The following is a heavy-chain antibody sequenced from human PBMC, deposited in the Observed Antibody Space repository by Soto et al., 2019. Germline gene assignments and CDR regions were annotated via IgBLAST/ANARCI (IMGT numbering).Heavy chain of an antibody. D-gene: IGHD2-2*02. CDR2: IKQDGSEK. V-gene: IGHV3-7*01. CDR1: GFTFNNAW. CDR3: ARSIVVVVPAAISYYMDV. J-gene: IGHJ6*03. Sequence: PGGSLRLSCAASGFTFNNAWMSWVRQVPGKGLEWVANIKQDGSEKYYVDSVKGRFTISRDNAKNSLYLQMNSLRAEDTAVYYCARSIVVVVPAAISYYMDVWGKGTTVTVSS.